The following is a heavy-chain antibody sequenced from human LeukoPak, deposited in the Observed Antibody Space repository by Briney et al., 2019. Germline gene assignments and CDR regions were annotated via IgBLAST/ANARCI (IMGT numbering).Heavy chain of an antibody. V-gene: IGHV4-34*01. J-gene: IGHJ6*02. D-gene: IGHD2-2*01. CDR3: ARGGYCSSTSCPHEGYYYYYGMDV. CDR2: INHSGST. CDR1: GGSFSGYY. Sequence: SETLSLTCADYGGSFSGYYWSWIRQPPGKGLEWIGEINHSGSTNYNPSLKSRVTISVDTSKNQFSLKLSSVTAADTAVYYCARGGYCSSTSCPHEGYYYYYGMDVWGQGTTVTVSS.